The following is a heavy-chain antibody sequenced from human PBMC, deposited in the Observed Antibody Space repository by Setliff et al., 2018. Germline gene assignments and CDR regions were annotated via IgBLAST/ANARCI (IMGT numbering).Heavy chain of an antibody. V-gene: IGHV4-59*01. CDR3: AAVGIDAGGGWFDP. Sequence: SETLSLTCTVSGGFIRDYYWNWIRQSPGKGLEWIGYIYYRGTTNYNSSLKSRVTISIDMSKNQFSPKLSSATAADTAVYFCAAVGIDAGGGWFDPWGHGIPVTVS. CDR2: IYYRGTT. J-gene: IGHJ5*02. D-gene: IGHD1-26*01. CDR1: GGFIRDYY.